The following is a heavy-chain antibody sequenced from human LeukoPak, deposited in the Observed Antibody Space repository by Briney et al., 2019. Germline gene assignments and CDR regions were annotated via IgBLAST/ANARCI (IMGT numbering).Heavy chain of an antibody. CDR1: GYTFTGYY. Sequence: ASVKVSCKASGYTFTGYYMHWVRQAPGQGLEWMGRINPNSGGTNYAQKFQGRVTMTRDTSISTAYMELSRLRSDDTAVYYCARLYTGSWPFDYWGQGTLVRVPS. D-gene: IGHD6-13*01. V-gene: IGHV1-2*06. J-gene: IGHJ4*02. CDR2: INPNSGGT. CDR3: ARLYTGSWPFDY.